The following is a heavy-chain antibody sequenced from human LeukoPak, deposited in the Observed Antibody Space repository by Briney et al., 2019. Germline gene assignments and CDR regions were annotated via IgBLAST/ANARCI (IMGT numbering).Heavy chain of an antibody. J-gene: IGHJ4*02. D-gene: IGHD6-19*01. Sequence: GASVKVSCKASGYTFTGYYMHWVRQAPGQGLEWMGWINPNSGGTNYAQKFQGRVTMTRDTSISTAYMELSRLRSDDTAVYYCARDGITAIAVAGISDYWGQGTLVTVSS. CDR1: GYTFTGYY. CDR2: INPNSGGT. V-gene: IGHV1-2*02. CDR3: ARDGITAIAVAGISDY.